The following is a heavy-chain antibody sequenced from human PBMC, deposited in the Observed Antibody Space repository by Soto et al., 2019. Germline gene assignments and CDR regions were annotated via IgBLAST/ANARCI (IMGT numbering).Heavy chain of an antibody. CDR3: AASGSYFNYYYYYGMDV. Sequence: SETLSLTCTVSGGSISSYYWSWIRQPAGKGLEWIGRIYTSGSTNHNPSLKSRVTVSVDTSKNQFSLKLSSVTAADTAVYYCAASGSYFNYYYYYGMDVWGQGTTVTVSS. CDR1: GGSISSYY. J-gene: IGHJ6*02. CDR2: IYTSGST. D-gene: IGHD1-26*01. V-gene: IGHV4-4*07.